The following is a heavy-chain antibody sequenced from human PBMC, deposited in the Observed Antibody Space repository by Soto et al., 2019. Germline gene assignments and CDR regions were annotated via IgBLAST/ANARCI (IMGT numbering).Heavy chain of an antibody. CDR1: GGSISSYY. J-gene: IGHJ6*02. CDR2: IYTSGST. Sequence: SETLSLTCTVSGGSISSYYWSWIRQPAGKGLEWIGRIYTSGSTSYNPSLKSRVTMSVDTSKNQFSLKLSSVTAADTAVYYCARDALSSSWYYYGMDVWGQGTTVTVSS. CDR3: ARDALSSSWYYYGMDV. V-gene: IGHV4-4*07. D-gene: IGHD6-13*01.